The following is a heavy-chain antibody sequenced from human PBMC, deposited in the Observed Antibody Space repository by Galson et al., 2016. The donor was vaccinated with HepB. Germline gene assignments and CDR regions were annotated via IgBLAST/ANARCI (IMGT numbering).Heavy chain of an antibody. J-gene: IGHJ6*02. CDR1: ADIFSSYG. D-gene: IGHD2-2*01. CDR2: IIPLFGTT. V-gene: IGHV1-69*13. CDR3: ARFPCSRSNCYPALDV. Sequence: SVKVSCKASADIFSSYGISWVRQAPGQGLEFMGRIIPLFGTTNYAQNFQGKVTISAEESTTTAYMELSSLRSEDTAVYFCARFPCSRSNCYPALDVWGQGTTVIVSS.